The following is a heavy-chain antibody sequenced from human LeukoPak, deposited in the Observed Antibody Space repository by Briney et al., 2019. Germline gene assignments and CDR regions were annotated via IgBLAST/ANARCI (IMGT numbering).Heavy chain of an antibody. J-gene: IGHJ4*02. Sequence: SGSTNYTPSLKSRVTISVDTSKNQFSLKLSSVTAADTAVYYCASPRYYYDSSGYQHTPFDYWGQGTLVTVSS. CDR2: SGST. V-gene: IGHV4-59*01. D-gene: IGHD3-22*01. CDR3: ASPRYYYDSSGYQHTPFDY.